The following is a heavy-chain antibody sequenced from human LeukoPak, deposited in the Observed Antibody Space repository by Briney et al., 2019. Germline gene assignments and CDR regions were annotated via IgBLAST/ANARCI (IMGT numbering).Heavy chain of an antibody. Sequence: GGSLRLSCAASGFTFSSYGMHWVRQASGKGLEWVAVIWYGGSNKYYADSVKGRFTISRDNSKNTLYLQMNSLRAEDTAVYYCAKEAGTYYYDSSGSLYYMDVWGKGTTVTVSS. CDR1: GFTFSSYG. J-gene: IGHJ6*03. CDR3: AKEAGTYYYDSSGSLYYMDV. V-gene: IGHV3-30*02. CDR2: IWYGGSNK. D-gene: IGHD3-22*01.